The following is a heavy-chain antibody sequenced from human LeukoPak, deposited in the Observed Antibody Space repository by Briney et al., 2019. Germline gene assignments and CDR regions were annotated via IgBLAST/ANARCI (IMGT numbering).Heavy chain of an antibody. CDR2: IKQDGSEK. CDR3: ARDLSSRGYTYGTPAFTFDI. Sequence: GGSLRLSCEASGFTFSSYWMSWVRQAPGKGLEWVANIKQDGSEKKYLDSVKGRFTISRDNAKNSLSLLMNSLRAEDTAVYYCARDLSSRGYTYGTPAFTFDIRGQGTMVTVSS. CDR1: GFTFSSYW. D-gene: IGHD5-18*01. V-gene: IGHV3-7*01. J-gene: IGHJ3*02.